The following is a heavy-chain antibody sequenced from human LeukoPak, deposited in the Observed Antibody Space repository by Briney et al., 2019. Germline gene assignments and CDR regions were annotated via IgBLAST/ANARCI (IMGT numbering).Heavy chain of an antibody. V-gene: IGHV4-59*08. CDR2: IHYSGAT. CDR1: GGSINYDY. J-gene: IGHJ4*02. D-gene: IGHD2-21*02. Sequence: SETLSLTRTVSGGSINYDYWSWIRQSPGKRLEWFGYIHYSGATNYSPSLNSRVTISVDTSKNQFSLKLSSVTAADTALYYCATLRGASTAVFDSWGQGTLVTVSS. CDR3: ATLRGASTAVFDS.